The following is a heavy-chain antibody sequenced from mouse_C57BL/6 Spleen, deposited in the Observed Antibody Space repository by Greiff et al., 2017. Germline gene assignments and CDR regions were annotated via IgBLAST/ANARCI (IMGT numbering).Heavy chain of an antibody. D-gene: IGHD3-1*01. CDR3: ARPLSTGLCFDY. J-gene: IGHJ2*01. CDR2: IHPNSGST. Sequence: QVQLQQPGAELVKPGASVKLSCKASGYTFTSYWMHWVKQRPGQGLEWIGMIHPNSGSTNYNEKFKSKATLTVDKSSSTAYMQLSSLTSEDSAVYYCARPLSTGLCFDYWGQGTTLTVSS. CDR1: GYTFTSYW. V-gene: IGHV1-64*01.